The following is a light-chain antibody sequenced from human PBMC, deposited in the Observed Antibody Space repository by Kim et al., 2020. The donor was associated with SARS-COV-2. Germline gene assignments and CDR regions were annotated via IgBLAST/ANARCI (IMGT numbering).Light chain of an antibody. J-gene: IGLJ2*01. CDR2: QDS. CDR3: QAWDSSTVV. Sequence: SYELTQPPSVSVSPGQTASITCSGDKLGEKYACWYQQKPGQAPVLVIYQDSERPSGIPERFSGSNSGNTATLTISGTQAMDEADYYCQAWDSSTVVCGGG. CDR1: KLGEKY. V-gene: IGLV3-1*01.